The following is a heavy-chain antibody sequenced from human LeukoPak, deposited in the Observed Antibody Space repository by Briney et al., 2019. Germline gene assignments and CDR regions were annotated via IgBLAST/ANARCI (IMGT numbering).Heavy chain of an antibody. Sequence: PGGSLRLSCAASGFNFSNNLLHWVRQAPGKGLEWVAVSSFDGTKKYYADSVKGRFVISGDNPKNTLYLQMNSLRAEDTAAYYCARVGNSSGWHDAFGYFDSWGQGVLVTVSS. CDR2: SSFDGTKK. D-gene: IGHD6-19*01. CDR3: ARVGNSSGWHDAFGYFDS. J-gene: IGHJ4*02. V-gene: IGHV3-30*09. CDR1: GFNFSNNL.